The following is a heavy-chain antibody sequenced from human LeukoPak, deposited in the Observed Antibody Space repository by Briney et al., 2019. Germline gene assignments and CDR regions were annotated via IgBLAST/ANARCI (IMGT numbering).Heavy chain of an antibody. Sequence: GGSLRLSCAASGFIFSNHWMHWVRQAPGKGLVWVSRINGDGSTTDYADSVKGRFTISRDSAKNTLSLQMNSLRAEDTAVYHCVRVGYCSGNTCYATYDSWGQGTPVTVSS. J-gene: IGHJ4*02. CDR2: INGDGSTT. D-gene: IGHD2-2*01. CDR1: GFIFSNHW. V-gene: IGHV3-74*01. CDR3: VRVGYCSGNTCYATYDS.